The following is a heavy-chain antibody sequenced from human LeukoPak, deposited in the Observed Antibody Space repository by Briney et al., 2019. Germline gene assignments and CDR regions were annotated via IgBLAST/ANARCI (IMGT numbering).Heavy chain of an antibody. CDR1: GGSIQTYY. CDR2: ISYTGSP. J-gene: IGHJ3*02. V-gene: IGHV4-59*01. D-gene: IGHD3-16*01. Sequence: QVQLQESGPGLVKPSETLSLSCTVSGGSIQTYYWSWIRQSPGKGLEWIGYISYTGSPHYNPSLKSRVTISVDTSRNQFSLKLSPVTAADTAVYYCATYRSESAFEMWGQGTMVTVPS. CDR3: ATYRSESAFEM.